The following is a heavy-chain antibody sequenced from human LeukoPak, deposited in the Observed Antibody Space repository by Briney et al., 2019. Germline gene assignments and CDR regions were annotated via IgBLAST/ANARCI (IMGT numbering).Heavy chain of an antibody. CDR2: IYYSGST. D-gene: IGHD4-17*01. Sequence: PSETLSLTCTVSGGSISGYYWSWIRQPPGKGLEWIGYIYYSGSTNYNPSLKSRVTISVDTSKNQFSLKLSSVTAADTAVYYCARDDGDYEHSLDYWGQGTLVTVSS. V-gene: IGHV4-59*01. CDR3: ARDDGDYEHSLDY. J-gene: IGHJ4*02. CDR1: GGSISGYY.